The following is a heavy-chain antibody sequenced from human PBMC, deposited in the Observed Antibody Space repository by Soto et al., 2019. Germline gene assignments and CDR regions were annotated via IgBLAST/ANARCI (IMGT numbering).Heavy chain of an antibody. J-gene: IGHJ4*02. CDR2: VYYSGST. CDR1: GGYVSSSSYY. CDR3: GRLEGLATISYYFDY. Sequence: PSETLSLTCPVSGGYVSSSSYYWGWVRQPPGKGLEWIGSVYYSGSTYYNPSPESRVTISVDKSKNQFSLKLMSLSAADTAVYYCGRLEGLATISYYFDYWGQGALVTVSS. V-gene: IGHV4-39*01. D-gene: IGHD3-9*01.